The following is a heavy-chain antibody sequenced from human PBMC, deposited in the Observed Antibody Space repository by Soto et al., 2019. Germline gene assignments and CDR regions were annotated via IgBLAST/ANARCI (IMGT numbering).Heavy chain of an antibody. J-gene: IGHJ4*02. CDR1: GFTFGDYA. D-gene: IGHD3-3*01. V-gene: IGHV3-49*03. CDR2: IRSKAYGGTT. CDR3: TRVHDFWSGYYFDY. Sequence: GGSLRLSCTASGFTFGDYAMSWFRQAPGKGLEWVGFIRSKAYGGTTEYAASVKGRFTISRDDSKSIAYLQMNSLKTEDTAVYYCTRVHDFWSGYYFDYWGQGTLVTVSS.